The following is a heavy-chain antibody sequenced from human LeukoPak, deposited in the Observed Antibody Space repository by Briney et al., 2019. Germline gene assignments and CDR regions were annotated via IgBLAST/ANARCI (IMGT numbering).Heavy chain of an antibody. V-gene: IGHV3-23*05. J-gene: IGHJ6*02. CDR1: GFTFSNYV. CDR3: AKSPDSSGWYYYGMDV. Sequence: PGGSLRLSCAASGFTFSNYVMGWVRQDPGKGLQWVSIINGSGSFTSYADSVKGRLTISRDNSKNTLYLQMDSLRAEDTAVYYCAKSPDSSGWYYYGMDVWGQGTTVTVSS. CDR2: INGSGSFT. D-gene: IGHD6-19*01.